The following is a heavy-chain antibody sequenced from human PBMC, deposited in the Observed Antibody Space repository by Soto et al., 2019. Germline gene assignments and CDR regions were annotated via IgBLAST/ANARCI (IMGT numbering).Heavy chain of an antibody. V-gene: IGHV4-39*01. CDR1: GDSINSGAYY. CDR2: VYSSGSP. Sequence: SETLSLTCTVSGDSINSGAYYWGWIRQTPGKGLEWMGSVYSSGSPYDSPSLRSRVSISVDKSKNVFSLKLTSVTAADTAMYFCARHGPSVWYYFDYWGQGTLVTVSS. J-gene: IGHJ4*02. CDR3: ARHGPSVWYYFDY. D-gene: IGHD6-19*01.